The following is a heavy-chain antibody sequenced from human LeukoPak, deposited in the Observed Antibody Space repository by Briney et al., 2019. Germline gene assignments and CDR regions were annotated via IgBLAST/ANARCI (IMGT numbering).Heavy chain of an antibody. J-gene: IGHJ6*02. CDR1: GFTFSSYA. Sequence: GGSLRLSCAASGFTFSSYAMSWVRQAPGKGLEWVLSISGSGASTYYADSVKGRFTISRDNSRNTLYLQMNSLRAEDTAVYYCVKEGDYYGMDVWGQGTTVTVSS. CDR2: ISGSGAST. V-gene: IGHV3-23*01. CDR3: VKEGDYYGMDV.